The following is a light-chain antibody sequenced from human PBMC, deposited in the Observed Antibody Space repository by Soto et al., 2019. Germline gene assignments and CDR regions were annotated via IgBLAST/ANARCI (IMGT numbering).Light chain of an antibody. CDR2: DVS. CDR3: CSYAGSYTDV. Sequence: QSALTQPRSVSGSPGQSVPIFCTGTSSDVGGYNYVSWYQQHPGKAPKLMIYDVSKRPSGVPDRFSGSKSGNTASLTISGLQAGDEADYSCCSYAGSYTDVCGTGTKVPVL. CDR1: SSDVGGYNY. J-gene: IGLJ1*01. V-gene: IGLV2-11*01.